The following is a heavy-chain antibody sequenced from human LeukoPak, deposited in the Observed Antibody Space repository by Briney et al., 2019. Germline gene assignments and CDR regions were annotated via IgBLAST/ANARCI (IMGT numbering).Heavy chain of an antibody. CDR3: ATLGRTGDLNHPNFDY. J-gene: IGHJ4*02. Sequence: GGSLRLSCAASGFTFSSYSMNWVRQAPGKGLEWVSSISSSSSYIYYADSVKGRFTISRDNAKNSLYLQMNSLRAEDTAVYYCATLGRTGDLNHPNFDYWGQGTLVTVSS. CDR2: ISSSSSYI. CDR1: GFTFSSYS. D-gene: IGHD7-27*01. V-gene: IGHV3-21*01.